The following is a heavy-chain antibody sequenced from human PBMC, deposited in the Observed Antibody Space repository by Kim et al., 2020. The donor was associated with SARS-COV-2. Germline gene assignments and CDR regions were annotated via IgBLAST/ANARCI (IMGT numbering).Heavy chain of an antibody. D-gene: IGHD4-17*01. CDR3: ARVKATVTTNRQEFDY. J-gene: IGHJ4*02. Sequence: SRVTISVDTSKNQFSLKLSSVTAADTAVYYCARVKATVTTNRQEFDYWGQGTLVTVSS. V-gene: IGHV4-34*01.